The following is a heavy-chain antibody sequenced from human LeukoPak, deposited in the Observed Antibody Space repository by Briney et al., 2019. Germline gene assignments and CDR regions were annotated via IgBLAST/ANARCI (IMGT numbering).Heavy chain of an antibody. CDR3: AKEGQWLVQGYYFDY. Sequence: GGSLRLSCAASGFTFDDYAMPWVRQAPGKGLEWVSGISWNSGSIGYADSVKGRFTISRDNAKNSLYLQMNSLRAEDTALYYCAKEGQWLVQGYYFDYWGQGTLVTVCS. V-gene: IGHV3-9*01. CDR1: GFTFDDYA. D-gene: IGHD6-19*01. J-gene: IGHJ4*02. CDR2: ISWNSGSI.